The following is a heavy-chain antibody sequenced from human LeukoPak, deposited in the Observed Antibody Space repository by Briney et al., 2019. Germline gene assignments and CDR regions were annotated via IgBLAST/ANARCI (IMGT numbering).Heavy chain of an antibody. CDR2: IYIGATT. D-gene: IGHD3-22*01. CDR1: GFTVSSYY. V-gene: IGHV3-53*01. J-gene: IGHJ4*02. Sequence: PGGSLRLSCAPSGFTVSSYYMSWVRQAPGKGLEWVSSIYIGATTYYADSVKGRFTISRDNSKNTLYLQMDSLRAEDTAVYYCAKGLKYYYDSSPSPGMYWGQGTLVTVSS. CDR3: AKGLKYYYDSSPSPGMY.